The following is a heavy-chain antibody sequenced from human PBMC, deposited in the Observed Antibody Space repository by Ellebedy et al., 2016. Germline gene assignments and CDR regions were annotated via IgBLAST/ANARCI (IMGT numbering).Heavy chain of an antibody. CDR1: GFSFSTYA. D-gene: IGHD4-17*01. J-gene: IGHJ3*01. Sequence: GESLKISCAASGFSFSTYAMMWVRQAPGKGLEWVSAIGAGHNTYYADSVKGRFTISRDNSLNTLYLQMNTLRAEDTALYYCARDPNGDYVGAFHFWGQGIMVTVSS. CDR3: ARDPNGDYVGAFHF. CDR2: IGAGHNT. V-gene: IGHV3-23*01.